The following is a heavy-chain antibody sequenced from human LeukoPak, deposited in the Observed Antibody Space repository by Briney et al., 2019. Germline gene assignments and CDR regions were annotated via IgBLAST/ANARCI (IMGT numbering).Heavy chain of an antibody. Sequence: GGSLRLSCAASGFTFSSYRMNWVRQAPGKGLEWVSSISSSSSYIYYADSVKGRFTISRDNAKNSLYLQMNSLRAEDTAVYYCAREPYTAMDYFDYWGQGTLVTVSS. CDR1: GFTFSSYR. D-gene: IGHD5-18*01. CDR2: ISSSSSYI. J-gene: IGHJ4*02. CDR3: AREPYTAMDYFDY. V-gene: IGHV3-21*01.